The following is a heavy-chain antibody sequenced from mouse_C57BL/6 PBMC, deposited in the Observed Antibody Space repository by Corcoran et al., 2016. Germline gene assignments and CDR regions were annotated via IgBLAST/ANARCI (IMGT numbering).Heavy chain of an antibody. CDR2: INPNNGGT. V-gene: IGHV1-26*01. CDR1: GYTFTDYY. Sequence: EVQLQQSGPELVKPGASVKISCKASGYTFTDYYMNWVKQSHGKSLEWIGDINPNNGGTSYNQKFKGKATLTVDKSSSTAYMELRSLTSEDSAVYYCARGGYAMDDWGQGTSVTVSS. J-gene: IGHJ4*01. CDR3: ARGGYAMDD.